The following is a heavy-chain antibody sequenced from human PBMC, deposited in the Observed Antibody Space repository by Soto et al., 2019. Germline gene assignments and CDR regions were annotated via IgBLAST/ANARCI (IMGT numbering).Heavy chain of an antibody. D-gene: IGHD3-3*01. CDR1: AFTFVSYW. CDR2: IKQEGSEK. J-gene: IGHJ6*02. Sequence: DVQLVESGGGLVQPGGSRRLSLAASAFTFVSYWMSWVHQAPGRGREWGANIKQEGSEKSYVDSVKGRFTISRDNAKNSLYLQMNSLRAEDAAVYYCARGSQGHYDLHYGVDVWGQGTTVTVSS. CDR3: ARGSQGHYDLHYGVDV. V-gene: IGHV3-7*03.